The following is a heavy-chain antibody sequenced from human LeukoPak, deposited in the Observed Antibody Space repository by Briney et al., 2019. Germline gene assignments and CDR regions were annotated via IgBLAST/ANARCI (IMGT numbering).Heavy chain of an antibody. V-gene: IGHV3-48*01. CDR3: AKAHVPTMIRGVVSSD. J-gene: IGHJ4*02. CDR1: GFTFSSYS. D-gene: IGHD3-10*01. Sequence: GGSLRLSCAASGFTFSSYSMNWVRQAPGKGLEWVSYITSSHSAIYNADSVKGRFTISRDYSKDTLFLQMNSLRAEDTALYYCAKAHVPTMIRGVVSSDWGQGTLVTVSS. CDR2: ITSSHSAI.